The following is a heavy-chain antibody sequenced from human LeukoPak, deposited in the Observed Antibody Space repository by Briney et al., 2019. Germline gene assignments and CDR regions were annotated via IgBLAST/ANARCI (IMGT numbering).Heavy chain of an antibody. CDR2: ISPDGTTS. J-gene: IGHJ4*02. V-gene: IGHV3-11*01. CDR3: ARGQWGLDY. D-gene: IGHD1-26*01. CDR1: GFTFSDHY. Sequence: GGSLRLSCAAAGFTFSDHYMTWIRQAPGKALEWVSNISPDGTTSYYADSLKGRFTVSRDNAKNSLSLQMNSLSAEDTAVYFCARGQWGLDYWGQGALVTVSS.